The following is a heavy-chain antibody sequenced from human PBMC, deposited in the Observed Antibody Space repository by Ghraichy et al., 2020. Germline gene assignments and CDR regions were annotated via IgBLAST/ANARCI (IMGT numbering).Heavy chain of an antibody. CDR1: GGSFSGYY. Sequence: SETLSLTCAVYGGSFSGYYWSWIRQPPGKGLEWIGEINHSGSTNYNPSLKSRVTISVDTSKNQFSLKLSSVTAADTAVYYCARGGPGARTTVVTKGPLGYGMDVWGQGTTVTVSS. CDR3: ARGGPGARTTVVTKGPLGYGMDV. V-gene: IGHV4-34*01. J-gene: IGHJ6*02. CDR2: INHSGST. D-gene: IGHD4-23*01.